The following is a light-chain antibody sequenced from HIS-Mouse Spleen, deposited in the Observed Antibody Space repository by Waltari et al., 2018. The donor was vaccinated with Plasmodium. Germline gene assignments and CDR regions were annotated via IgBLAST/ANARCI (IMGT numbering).Light chain of an antibody. CDR1: QSVSNN. J-gene: IGKJ3*01. CDR2: WAS. V-gene: IGKV3-15*01. CDR3: QQYNNWSFT. Sequence: EIVMTHSPATLSVSPVERATLSCRASQSVSNNLAWYQQKPGQPPRLLIYWASTRATGIPARFSGSGSGTEFTLTISSLQSEDFAVYYCQQYNNWSFTFGPGTKVDIK.